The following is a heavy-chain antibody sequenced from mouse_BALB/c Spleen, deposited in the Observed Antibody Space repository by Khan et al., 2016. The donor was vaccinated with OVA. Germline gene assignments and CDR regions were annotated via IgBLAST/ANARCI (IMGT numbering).Heavy chain of an antibody. CDR2: INTYTGEP. Sequence: LVESGPELKKPGEPVKISCKASGYTFTKNGMNWAKQAPGQGLKWMGWINTYTGEPTYAADFKGRFAFSLETSASTAYLQINNRKNEDTATYFCARVGYAGTMDSWGQGTSVTVSP. V-gene: IGHV9-3-1*01. J-gene: IGHJ4*01. D-gene: IGHD2-14*01. CDR1: GYTFTKNG. CDR3: ARVGYAGTMDS.